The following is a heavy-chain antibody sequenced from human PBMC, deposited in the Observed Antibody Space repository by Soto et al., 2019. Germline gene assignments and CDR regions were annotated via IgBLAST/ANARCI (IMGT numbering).Heavy chain of an antibody. CDR2: ISYDGSNK. CDR1: GFTFSSYG. D-gene: IGHD2-15*01. CDR3: AKGWGVGYCSGGSCYLPFDY. V-gene: IGHV3-30*18. J-gene: IGHJ4*02. Sequence: VQLVESGGGVVQPGRSLRLSCAASGFTFSSYGMHWVRQAPGKGLEWVAVISYDGSNKYYADSVKGRFTISRDNSKNTLYLQMNSLRAEDTAVYYCAKGWGVGYCSGGSCYLPFDYWGQGTLVTVSS.